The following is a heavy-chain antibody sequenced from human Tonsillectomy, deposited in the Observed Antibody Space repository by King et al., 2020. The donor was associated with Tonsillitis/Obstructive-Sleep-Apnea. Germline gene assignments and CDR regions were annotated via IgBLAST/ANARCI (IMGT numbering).Heavy chain of an antibody. CDR3: ARECFYHNSGYYDY. Sequence: VQLQQWGAGLLKPSETLSLTCAVYGGSFSGYYWSWIRQPPGKGLEWIGEINHSGSTNYNPSLKSRVTISLDTSKNQFSLNLNSVTAADTAVYYCARECFYHNSGYYDYWGQGTLVTVSS. CDR2: INHSGST. D-gene: IGHD3-22*01. CDR1: GGSFSGYY. V-gene: IGHV4-34*01. J-gene: IGHJ4*02.